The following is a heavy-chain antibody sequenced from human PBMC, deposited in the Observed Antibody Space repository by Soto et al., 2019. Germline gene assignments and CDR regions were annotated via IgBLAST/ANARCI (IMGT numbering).Heavy chain of an antibody. J-gene: IGHJ6*02. CDR2: ISSSSSTI. Sequence: LRLSCAASGFTFSSYSMNWVRQAPGKGLEWVSYISSSSSTIYYADSVKGRFTISRDNAKNSLYLQMNSLRAEDTAVYYCARCPGGVTLYYYYGMDVWGQGTTVTVSS. CDR3: ARCPGGVTLYYYYGMDV. CDR1: GFTFSSYS. D-gene: IGHD3-16*01. V-gene: IGHV3-48*01.